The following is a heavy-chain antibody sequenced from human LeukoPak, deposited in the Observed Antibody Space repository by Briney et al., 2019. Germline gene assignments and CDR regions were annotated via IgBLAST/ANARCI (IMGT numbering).Heavy chain of an antibody. Sequence: LVKVSCKASGGTFSSYAISWVRQAPGQGLEWMGRIIPIFGTANYAQKFQGRVTITTDESTSTAYMELSSLRSEDTAVYYCAKGSLHPGIFDYWGQGTPVTVSS. J-gene: IGHJ4*02. CDR2: IIPIFGTA. V-gene: IGHV1-69*05. CDR3: AKGSLHPGIFDY. CDR1: GGTFSSYA.